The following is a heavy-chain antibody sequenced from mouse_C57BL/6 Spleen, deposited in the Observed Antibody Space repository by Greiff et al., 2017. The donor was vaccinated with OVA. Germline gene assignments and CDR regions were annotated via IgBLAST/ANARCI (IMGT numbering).Heavy chain of an antibody. Sequence: EVMLVESGGGLVKPGGSLKLSCAASGFTFSDYGMHWVRQAPEKGLEWVAYISSGSSTIYYADTVKGRFTISRDNAKNTLFLQMTSLRSEDTAMYYCAREDYSNYDWYFDVWGTGTTVTVSS. D-gene: IGHD2-5*01. J-gene: IGHJ1*03. CDR2: ISSGSSTI. CDR1: GFTFSDYG. CDR3: AREDYSNYDWYFDV. V-gene: IGHV5-17*01.